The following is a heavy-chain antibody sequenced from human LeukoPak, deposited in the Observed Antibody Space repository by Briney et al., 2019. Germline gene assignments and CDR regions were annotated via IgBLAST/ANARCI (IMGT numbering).Heavy chain of an antibody. CDR2: ISSTGAGT. Sequence: PGGSLRLSCAGSGFTFGSYAMTWVRQAPGKGLEWVSAISSTGAGTYYADSVKGRFTISRDNSKSTLFLQMNTLRAEDTAVYYCVAPPQTGTVEVYWGQGTLVTVSS. V-gene: IGHV3-23*01. CDR3: VAPPQTGTVEVY. CDR1: GFTFGSYA. D-gene: IGHD1-1*01. J-gene: IGHJ4*02.